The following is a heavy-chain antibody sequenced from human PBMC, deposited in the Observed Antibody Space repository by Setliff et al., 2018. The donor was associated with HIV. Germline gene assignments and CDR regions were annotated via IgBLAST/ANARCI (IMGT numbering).Heavy chain of an antibody. J-gene: IGHJ6*03. CDR1: GGSISRYY. CDR3: ARHPRHYNILTGYRYYYMDV. Sequence: SETLSLTCTVSGGSISRYYWNWIRQPAGKGLEWIGRIYGSGDTNYNPSLKSRVTMSIDTSKNQFSLKLTSVTAADTAVYYCARHPRHYNILTGYRYYYMDVWGKGTTVTVSS. V-gene: IGHV4-4*07. CDR2: IYGSGDT. D-gene: IGHD3-9*01.